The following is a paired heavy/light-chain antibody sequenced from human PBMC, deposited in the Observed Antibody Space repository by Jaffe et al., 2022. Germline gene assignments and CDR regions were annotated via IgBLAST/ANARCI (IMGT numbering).Light chain of an antibody. V-gene: IGLV2-8*01. CDR3: CSYAGTNNWV. CDR1: TSDVGGYNS. Sequence: QSALTQPPSASGSPGQSVAISCTGTTSDVGGYNSVSWYQQYPGKAPKLIIYEVSKRPSGVPDRFSGSKSGNTASLTVSGLRAEDEANYYCCSYAGTNNWVFGGGTKLTVL. CDR2: EVS. J-gene: IGLJ3*02.
Heavy chain of an antibody. J-gene: IGHJ5*02. V-gene: IGHV3-7*05. Sequence: EVQLVEFGGGLVQPGGSLRLSCAASGFTFSNYWMNWVRQAPGKGLEWVAHINQGGSEKYYVDSVKGRFTISRDNAENSLYLHMNSLRAEDTAVYYCAGSWGSHVFDPWGQGRIVTVSS. D-gene: IGHD3-16*01. CDR3: AGSWGSHVFDP. CDR2: INQGGSEK. CDR1: GFTFSNYW.